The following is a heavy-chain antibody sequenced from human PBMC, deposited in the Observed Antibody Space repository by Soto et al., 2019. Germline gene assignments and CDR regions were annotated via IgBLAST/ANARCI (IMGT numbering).Heavy chain of an antibody. CDR2: ISYSGST. J-gene: IGHJ4*02. Sequence: QVQLQESGPGLVKPSETLSLTCTVSGGSISSYYWSWIRQSPGKGLEWIGYISYSGSTTYNPSLKGRVTISADTSKNQFSLKLRSVTAADTAVYYCARRQDYGGFDYWGQGTLVTVSS. D-gene: IGHD4-17*01. CDR1: GGSISSYY. CDR3: ARRQDYGGFDY. V-gene: IGHV4-59*08.